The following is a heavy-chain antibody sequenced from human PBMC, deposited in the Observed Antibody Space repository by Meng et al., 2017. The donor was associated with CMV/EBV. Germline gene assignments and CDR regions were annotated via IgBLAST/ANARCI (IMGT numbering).Heavy chain of an antibody. CDR1: GFTFSSYA. CDR2: ISGSGGST. J-gene: IGHJ4*02. CDR3: AKDYDSSGLGAYYFDY. D-gene: IGHD3-22*01. Sequence: GGSLRLSCAASGFTFSSYAMSWVRQAPGKGLEWVSAISGSGGSTYYADSVKGRFTISRDNSKNTLYLQMNSLRAEDTAVYYRAKDYDSSGLGAYYFDYWGQGTLVTVSS. V-gene: IGHV3-23*01.